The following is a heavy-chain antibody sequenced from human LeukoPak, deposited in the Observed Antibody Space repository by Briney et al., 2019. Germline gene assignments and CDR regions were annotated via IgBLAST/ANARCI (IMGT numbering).Heavy chain of an antibody. CDR1: GYTFTSYD. J-gene: IGHJ4*02. Sequence: GASVEVSCKASGYTFTSYDINWVRQATGQGLEWIGWMNPNSGNTGYAQKFQGRVTMTRNTSISTAYMELSSLRSEDTAVYYCARMNQEGSGWFNFDYWGQGTLVTVSS. V-gene: IGHV1-8*01. CDR3: ARMNQEGSGWFNFDY. CDR2: MNPNSGNT. D-gene: IGHD6-19*01.